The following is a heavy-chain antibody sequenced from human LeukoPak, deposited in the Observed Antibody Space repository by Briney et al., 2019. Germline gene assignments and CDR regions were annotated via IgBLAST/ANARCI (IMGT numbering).Heavy chain of an antibody. V-gene: IGHV3-23*01. CDR2: ISGSGGST. CDR3: ARIGAGSSRDY. D-gene: IGHD6-13*01. J-gene: IGHJ4*02. CDR1: GFTFSSYA. Sequence: GGSLRLSCAASGFTFSSYAMSWVRQAPGKGLEWVSGISGSGGSTYYVDSVKGRFTISRDNSKNTLNLQMNSLRAEDTAVYYCARIGAGSSRDYWGQGTLVTVSS.